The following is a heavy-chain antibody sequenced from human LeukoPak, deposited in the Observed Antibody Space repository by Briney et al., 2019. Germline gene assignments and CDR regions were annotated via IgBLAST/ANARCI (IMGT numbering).Heavy chain of an antibody. V-gene: IGHV3-13*04. CDR2: IGTASDT. J-gene: IGHJ2*01. D-gene: IGHD3-9*01. CDR1: GFTFSSYD. Sequence: GGSLRLSCAASGFTFSSYDMHWVRQPTGKGLEWVSVIGTASDTYYPGSVKGRFTISRENAKKSLYLQMNSLRAGDTAVYYCARGTNYDILTGYYTGRGSWYFDLWGRGTLVTVSS. CDR3: ARGTNYDILTGYYTGRGSWYFDL.